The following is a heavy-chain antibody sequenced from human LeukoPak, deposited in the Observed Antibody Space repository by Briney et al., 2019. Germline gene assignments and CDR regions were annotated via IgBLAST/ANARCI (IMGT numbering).Heavy chain of an antibody. CDR2: IRYDGSNK. V-gene: IGHV3-30*02. Sequence: PGGSLRLSCAASGFTFSSYGMHWVRQAPGKGLEWVAFIRYDGSNKYYADSVKGRFTISRDNSKNTLYLQMNSLRAEDTAVYYCARGEGGIAAAGTDFWGQGTLVTVSS. J-gene: IGHJ4*02. CDR1: GFTFSSYG. D-gene: IGHD6-13*01. CDR3: ARGEGGIAAAGTDF.